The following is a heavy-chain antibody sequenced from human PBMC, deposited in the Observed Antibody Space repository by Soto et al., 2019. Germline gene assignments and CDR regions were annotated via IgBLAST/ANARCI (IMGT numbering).Heavy chain of an antibody. CDR1: GFTFSDCG. CDR3: AKDRWNFGTYYYGMDV. V-gene: IGHV3-30*18. J-gene: IGHJ6*02. Sequence: GGSLRLSCAASGFTFSDCGMHWVRQAPGKGLEWVALISYDGSKKYYADSVKGRFIISRDNSKNTLYLQVNSLRAEDTAVYYCAKDRWNFGTYYYGMDVWGHGTTVTVSS. D-gene: IGHD1-7*01. CDR2: ISYDGSKK.